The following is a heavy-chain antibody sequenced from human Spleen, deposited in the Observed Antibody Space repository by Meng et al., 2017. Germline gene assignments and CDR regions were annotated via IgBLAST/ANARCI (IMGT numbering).Heavy chain of an antibody. CDR1: GYSFTSYW. Sequence: GESLKISCKGSGYSFTSYWIGWVRQMPGKGLEWMGIIYPGDSDTRYSPSFQGQVTISADKSISTAYLQWSSLKASDTAMYYCARPAGWGLSWAPYFDYWGQGTLVTVSS. CDR3: ARPAGWGLSWAPYFDY. CDR2: IYPGDSDT. D-gene: IGHD6-13*01. J-gene: IGHJ4*02. V-gene: IGHV5-51*01.